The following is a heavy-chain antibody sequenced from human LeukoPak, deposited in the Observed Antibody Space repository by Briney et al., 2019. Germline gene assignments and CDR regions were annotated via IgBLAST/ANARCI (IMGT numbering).Heavy chain of an antibody. CDR1: LGSITSYY. D-gene: IGHD3-10*01. J-gene: IGHJ4*02. V-gene: IGHV4-59*01. Sequence: PSETLSVTCTLPLGSITSYYGSWVRQPPGKGLEWIGYIYYSGSTNYNPSLKSRVTISVDTSKNQFSLKLSSVPAADTAVYYCARSYGSGNYFDYWGQGTLVTVSS. CDR2: IYYSGST. CDR3: ARSYGSGNYFDY.